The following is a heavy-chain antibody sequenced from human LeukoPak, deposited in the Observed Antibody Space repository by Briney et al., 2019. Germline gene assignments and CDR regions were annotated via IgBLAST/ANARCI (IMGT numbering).Heavy chain of an antibody. CDR2: IDGNGGGT. Sequence: GGSLRLSCAASGFTFGSYAMNWVRQAPGKGLEWVSTIDGNGGGTYYADSVKGRFTISRDDSKNTLYLQMNSLRAEDTAIYYCAKVWGIKEGGYLYSFAYGGQGTLVTVSS. V-gene: IGHV3-23*01. CDR1: GFTFGSYA. D-gene: IGHD6-25*01. CDR3: AKVWGIKEGGYLYSFAY. J-gene: IGHJ4*02.